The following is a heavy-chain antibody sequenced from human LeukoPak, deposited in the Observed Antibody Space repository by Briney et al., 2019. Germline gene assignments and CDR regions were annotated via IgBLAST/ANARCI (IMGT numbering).Heavy chain of an antibody. J-gene: IGHJ5*02. Sequence: GASVKVSCKASGYTFTSYGISWVRQAPGQGLEWMGWISAYNGNTNYAQKLQGRVTMTTDTSTSTAYMELRSLRSDDTAVYYCAREVPSYYCGSGSYLPPGWFDPWGQGTLVTVSS. CDR3: AREVPSYYCGSGSYLPPGWFDP. CDR2: ISAYNGNT. CDR1: GYTFTSYG. V-gene: IGHV1-18*01. D-gene: IGHD3-10*01.